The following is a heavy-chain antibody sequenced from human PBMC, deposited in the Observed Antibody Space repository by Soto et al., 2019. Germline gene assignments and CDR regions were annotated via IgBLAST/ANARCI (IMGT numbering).Heavy chain of an antibody. Sequence: GGSLRLSCLNFGFTFCDYSMIWFRQAPGEGLEWVSFITSKRYGGKTEYAASVKGRFTISRDDSKSVAYLQMNSLRTDDTAVYYCSRLPPNNWGAPLDFWGQGTLVTVSS. V-gene: IGHV3-49*03. J-gene: IGHJ4*02. CDR2: ITSKRYGGKT. CDR3: SRLPPNNWGAPLDF. CDR1: GFTFCDYS. D-gene: IGHD1-26*01.